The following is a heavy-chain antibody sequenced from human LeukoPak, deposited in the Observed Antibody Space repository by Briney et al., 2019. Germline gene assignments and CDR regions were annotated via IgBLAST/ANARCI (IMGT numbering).Heavy chain of an antibody. CDR1: GFTFSRYW. J-gene: IGHJ4*02. D-gene: IGHD6-19*01. Sequence: PGGSLRLSCAASGFTFSRYWMHWVRQAPGKGLMWVSRISPDGSTTLYADSVKGRFTISRDNAKNTLYLQMNSLGAEDTAVYYCAKSQSGWYSFDYWGQGALVTVSS. CDR2: ISPDGSTT. CDR3: AKSQSGWYSFDY. V-gene: IGHV3-74*03.